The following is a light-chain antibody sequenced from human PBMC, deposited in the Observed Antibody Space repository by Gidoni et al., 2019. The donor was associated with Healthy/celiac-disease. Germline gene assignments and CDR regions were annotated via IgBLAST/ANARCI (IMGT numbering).Light chain of an antibody. CDR1: NIGSKN. J-gene: IGLJ2*01. CDR2: RDS. Sequence: SSELPPPLSFSFALGRTARITCGGNNIGSKNVHCYQQKQGQASVLVIYRDSNRPSGIPERFSGSNSGNTATLTISRAQAGDEADYYCQVWDSSTVVFGGGTKLTVL. V-gene: IGLV3-9*01. CDR3: QVWDSSTVV.